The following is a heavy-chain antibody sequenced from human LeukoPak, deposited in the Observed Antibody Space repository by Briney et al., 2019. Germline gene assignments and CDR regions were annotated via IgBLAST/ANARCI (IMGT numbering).Heavy chain of an antibody. Sequence: PGGSLRLSCAASGFTFSSYGMHWVRQAPGKGLDWVAVISYDGSNKYYADSVKGRFTISRDNSKNTLYLQMNSLRAEDTAVYYCAKDMAEGAAAGIFDYWGQGTLVTVSS. D-gene: IGHD6-13*01. CDR3: AKDMAEGAAAGIFDY. J-gene: IGHJ4*02. CDR2: ISYDGSNK. V-gene: IGHV3-30*18. CDR1: GFTFSSYG.